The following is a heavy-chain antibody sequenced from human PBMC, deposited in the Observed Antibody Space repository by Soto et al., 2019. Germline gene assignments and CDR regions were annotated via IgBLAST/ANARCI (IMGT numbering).Heavy chain of an antibody. J-gene: IGHJ3*02. CDR2: IKPDGSEK. CDR3: ANIGRSDRAFDI. V-gene: IGHV3-7*01. CDR1: GFTFSSYW. Sequence: EVQLVESGGELVQPGGSLRLSCAASGFTFSSYWMSWVRQAPGKGLEWVANIKPDGSEKIYVDSVKGRFSISRDNAKNSLYLQMYSLRAEDTAVYYCANIGRSDRAFDIWGQGTMVTVSS. D-gene: IGHD5-12*01.